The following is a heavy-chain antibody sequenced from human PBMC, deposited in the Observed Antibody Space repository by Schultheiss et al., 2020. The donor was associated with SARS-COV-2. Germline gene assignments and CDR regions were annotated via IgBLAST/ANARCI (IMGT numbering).Heavy chain of an antibody. CDR3: AREGTKSSGWYPLKLYYYGMDV. CDR1: GFTFSSYA. Sequence: GGSLRLSCAASGFTFSSYAMSWVRQAPGKGLEWVAVISYDGSNKYYADSVKGRFTISRDNSKNTLYLQMNSLRAEDTAVYYCAREGTKSSGWYPLKLYYYGMDVWGQGTTVTVSS. J-gene: IGHJ6*02. V-gene: IGHV3-30*01. CDR2: ISYDGSNK. D-gene: IGHD6-19*01.